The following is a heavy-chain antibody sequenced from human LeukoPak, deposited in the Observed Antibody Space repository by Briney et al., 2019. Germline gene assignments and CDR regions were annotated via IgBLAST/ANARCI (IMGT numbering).Heavy chain of an antibody. CDR3: ARGSIDGYNLIDAFDI. CDR2: IKQDGSEK. Sequence: TGRSLRLSCAASGFTFSSYWMSWVRQAPGKGLEWVANIKQDGSEKYYVDSVKGRFTISRDNAKKSLYMQMNSLRAEDTAVYYCARGSIDGYNLIDAFDIWGQGTMVTVSS. J-gene: IGHJ3*02. D-gene: IGHD5-24*01. V-gene: IGHV3-7*01. CDR1: GFTFSSYW.